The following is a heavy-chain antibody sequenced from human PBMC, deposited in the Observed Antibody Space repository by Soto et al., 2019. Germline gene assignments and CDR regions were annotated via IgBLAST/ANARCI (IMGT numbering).Heavy chain of an antibody. D-gene: IGHD2-21*02. V-gene: IGHV4-39*01. CDR2: IFYSGST. CDR3: ARQVVTASSPIYYFDS. Sequence: SLISTCSGGSRRRIINYGGRLRLQPEKRSEWIGSIFYSGSTYYNPSLKSRVTISVDTSKNQFSLKLYSLTAADTAIYYCARQVVTASSPIYYFDSWCLG. J-gene: IGHJ4*02. CDR1: GGSRRRIINY.